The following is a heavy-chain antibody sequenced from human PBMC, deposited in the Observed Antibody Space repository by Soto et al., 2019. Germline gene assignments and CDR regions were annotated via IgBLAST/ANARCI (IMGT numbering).Heavy chain of an antibody. Sequence: PGGSLRLSCAASGFTFSSYAMHWVRQAPGKGLEWVTVISYDGNNKYYADSVEGRFTISRDNSKNTLYLQMNSLRTEDTGVYYCARRLVEMATITHYYGMDVWGQGTTVTVSS. CDR2: ISYDGNNK. J-gene: IGHJ6*02. CDR1: GFTFSSYA. CDR3: ARRLVEMATITHYYGMDV. D-gene: IGHD5-12*01. V-gene: IGHV3-30-3*01.